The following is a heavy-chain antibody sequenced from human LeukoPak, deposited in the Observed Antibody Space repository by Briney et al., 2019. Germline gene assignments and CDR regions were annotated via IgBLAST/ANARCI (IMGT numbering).Heavy chain of an antibody. CDR2: IYYSGST. D-gene: IGHD6-13*01. CDR3: ARLQRLELYSSSWHGEGDY. J-gene: IGHJ4*02. CDR1: GGSISSSSYY. Sequence: SETLSLTCTVSGGSISSSSYYWGWIRQPPGKGLEWIGSIYYSGSTYYNPSLKRRVTISVDTSKNQFSLKLSSVTAADTAVYYCARLQRLELYSSSWHGEGDYWGQGTLVTVSS. V-gene: IGHV4-39*01.